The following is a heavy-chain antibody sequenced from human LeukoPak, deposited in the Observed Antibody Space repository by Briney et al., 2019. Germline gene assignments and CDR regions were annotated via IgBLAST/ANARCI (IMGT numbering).Heavy chain of an antibody. Sequence: SETLSLTCTVSGGSISSSSYYWGWIRQPPGKGLEWIGSIYYSGSTYYNPSLKSRVTISVDTSKNQFFLKLSSVTAADTAVYYCARRFRGVVAHKTYYFDYWGQGTLVTVSS. V-gene: IGHV4-39*01. CDR1: GGSISSSSYY. D-gene: IGHD2-15*01. CDR3: ARRFRGVVAHKTYYFDY. CDR2: IYYSGST. J-gene: IGHJ4*02.